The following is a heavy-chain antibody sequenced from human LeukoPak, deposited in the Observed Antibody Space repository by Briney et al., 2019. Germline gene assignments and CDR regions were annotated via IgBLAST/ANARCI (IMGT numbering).Heavy chain of an antibody. CDR1: GGSISSGGYY. CDR2: INHSGSA. J-gene: IGHJ4*02. Sequence: PSQTLSLTCTVSGGSISSGGYYWSWIRQPPGKGLEWIGEINHSGSAKYNPSLKSRVTISVDTSKNQFSLKLNSVTAADTAVYYSARYTIFGVSFDYWGQGTLVTVSS. CDR3: ARYTIFGVSFDY. V-gene: IGHV4-30-4*08. D-gene: IGHD3-3*01.